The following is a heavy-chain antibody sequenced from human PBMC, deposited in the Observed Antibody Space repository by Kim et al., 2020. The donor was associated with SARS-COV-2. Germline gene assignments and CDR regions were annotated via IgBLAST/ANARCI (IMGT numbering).Heavy chain of an antibody. V-gene: IGHV3-48*03. CDR3: ARKSYYTSRYFYNGIDV. J-gene: IGHJ6*02. D-gene: IGHD3-10*01. CDR2: INNIGSGT. CDR1: GFTFSSYE. Sequence: GGSLRLSCVASGFTFSSYEMTWVRQAAGKGLECISYINNIGSGTNYADSVKGRFTISRDNARNSLYLEMNSLRAEDTAICYCARKSYYTSRYFYNGIDVWGQGTTVTVSS.